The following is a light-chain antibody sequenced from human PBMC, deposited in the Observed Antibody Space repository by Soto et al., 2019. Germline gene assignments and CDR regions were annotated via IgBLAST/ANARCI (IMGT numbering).Light chain of an antibody. CDR3: QSYGSSLSGSWV. CDR1: SSNIEATSD. V-gene: IGLV1-40*01. J-gene: IGLJ3*02. CDR2: GNS. Sequence: QSVLTQPPSVSGAPGQRVTISCTGSSSNIEATSDVHWYQQLPGTAPKLLIYGNSNRPSGVPDRFSGSKSGTSASLAITGLQAEDEADYYCQSYGSSLSGSWVFGGGTKLTVL.